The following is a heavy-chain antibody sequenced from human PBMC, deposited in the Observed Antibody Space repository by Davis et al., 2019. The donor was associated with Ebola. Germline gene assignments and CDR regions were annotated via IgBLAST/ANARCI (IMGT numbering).Heavy chain of an antibody. CDR3: ASQAGDTWAFDI. CDR1: GGSLSGYY. CDR2: INPSGVT. J-gene: IGHJ3*02. V-gene: IGHV4-34*01. D-gene: IGHD7-27*01. Sequence: PSETLSLTCAVYGGSLSGYYWTWIRQPPGKGLEWIGEINPSGVTNYNPSLTSRVAISEDTSKNQFSLKLSSVTAADTAVYYCASQAGDTWAFDIWGQGTMVTVSS.